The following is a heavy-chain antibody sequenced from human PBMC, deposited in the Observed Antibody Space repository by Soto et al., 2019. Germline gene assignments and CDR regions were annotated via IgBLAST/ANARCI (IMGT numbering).Heavy chain of an antibody. CDR3: ARWPQPRYTADPYAVDV. V-gene: IGHV1-69*11. J-gene: IGHJ6*02. CDR2: IVPSLDTT. D-gene: IGHD3-16*02. Sequence: QVHLVQSGTEVKKPGSSVKVSCKASGGTFSSSVFTWLQQAPGQGLEWMGMIVPSLDTTNYAQKFQARVTITADEVTSTAYMELRSLRSEDTAVYYCARWPQPRYTADPYAVDVWGQGTRVIVSS. CDR1: GGTFSSSV.